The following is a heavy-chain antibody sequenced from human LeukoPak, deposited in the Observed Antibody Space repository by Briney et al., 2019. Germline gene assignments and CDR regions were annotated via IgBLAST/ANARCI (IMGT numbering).Heavy chain of an antibody. Sequence: SETLSLTCTVSGGSISSYYWSWIRQPPGKGLEWIGYIYYSGSTNYNPSLKSRVTISVDTSKNQFSLKLSSVTAADTAVYYCAGTLAELDYFDYWGQGTLVTVSS. V-gene: IGHV4-59*08. CDR1: GGSISSYY. CDR2: IYYSGST. J-gene: IGHJ4*02. D-gene: IGHD1-1*01. CDR3: AGTLAELDYFDY.